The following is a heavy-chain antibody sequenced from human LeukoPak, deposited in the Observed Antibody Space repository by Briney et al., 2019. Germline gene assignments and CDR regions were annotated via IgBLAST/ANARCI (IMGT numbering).Heavy chain of an antibody. Sequence: SETLSLTCTVSGGSISSYYWSWIRQPAGKGLEWIGRIYTSGSTNYNPSLKSRVTMSVDTSKNQFSLKLSSVTAADTAVYCCARVQGGLWHSSSWYFDYWGQGTLVTVSS. CDR2: IYTSGST. D-gene: IGHD6-13*01. V-gene: IGHV4-4*07. CDR3: ARVQGGLWHSSSWYFDY. J-gene: IGHJ4*02. CDR1: GGSISSYY.